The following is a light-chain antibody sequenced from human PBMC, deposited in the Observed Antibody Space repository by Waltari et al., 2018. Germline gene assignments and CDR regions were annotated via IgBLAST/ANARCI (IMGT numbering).Light chain of an antibody. CDR3: ATWDDSLKGFV. V-gene: IGLV1-44*01. J-gene: IGLJ1*01. CDR1: SSDIGSNT. Sequence: QSVLTQPPSASGTPGQRVTISCSGRSSDIGSNTVNWYQHLPGTAPKLLIYKKYYRPSGVPYRFPCAKSGTSAALAISGLQSEDEAVFYCATWDDSLKGFVFGSGTKVTVL. CDR2: KKY.